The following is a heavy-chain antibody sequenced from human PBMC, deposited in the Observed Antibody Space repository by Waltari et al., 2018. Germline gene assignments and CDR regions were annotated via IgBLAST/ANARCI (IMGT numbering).Heavy chain of an antibody. CDR3: AKDMEQLASGYQPIDY. CDR2: IYSGGST. CDR1: GFTFSSYA. Sequence: EVQLLESGGGLVQPGGSLRLSCAASGFTFSSYAMSWVRQAPGKGLGWVSVIYSGGSTYYADSVKGRFTISRDNSKNTLYLQMNSLRAEDTAVYYCAKDMEQLASGYQPIDYWGQGTLVTVSS. J-gene: IGHJ4*02. D-gene: IGHD6-6*01. V-gene: IGHV3-23*03.